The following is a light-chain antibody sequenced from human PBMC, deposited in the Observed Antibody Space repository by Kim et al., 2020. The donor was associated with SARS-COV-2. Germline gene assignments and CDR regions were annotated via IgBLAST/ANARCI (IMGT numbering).Light chain of an antibody. CDR3: SSYTTSNSWV. CDR2: DVS. V-gene: IGLV2-14*03. CDR1: SSDVGGYNY. J-gene: IGLJ3*02. Sequence: GQSITISCTGTSSDVGGYNYVSWYQQHPGKAPKLMIYDVSKRPSGVSNRCSGSKSGNTASLTVSGLQAEDEADYYCSSYTTSNSWVFGGGTQLTVL.